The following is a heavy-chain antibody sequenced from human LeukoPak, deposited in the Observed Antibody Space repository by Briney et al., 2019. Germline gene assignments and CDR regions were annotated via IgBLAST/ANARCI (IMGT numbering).Heavy chain of an antibody. CDR1: GYTFTSYA. CDR3: ARGPPRLNWFDP. J-gene: IGHJ5*02. Sequence: ASVKVSCKASGYTFTSYAMHWVRQAPGQRLEWMGWINGGNGNTKYSQKLQGRVTITRDTSASTAYMELRSLRSEDTAVFYCARGPPRLNWFDPWGQGPRSPSPQ. D-gene: IGHD6-25*01. CDR2: INGGNGNT. V-gene: IGHV1-3*01.